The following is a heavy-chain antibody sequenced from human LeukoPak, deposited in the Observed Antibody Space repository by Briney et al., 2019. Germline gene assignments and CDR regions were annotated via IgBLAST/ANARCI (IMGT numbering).Heavy chain of an antibody. CDR2: INHSGST. CDR1: GGSFSGYY. Sequence: SETLSLTCAVYGGSFSGYYWSWIRQPPGKGLEWIGEINHSGSTNYNPSLKSRVTISVDTSRNQFSLKLSSVTAADTAVYYCARGGGYCSGGSCYSSYYYMDVWGKGTTVTVSS. V-gene: IGHV4-34*01. J-gene: IGHJ6*03. D-gene: IGHD2-15*01. CDR3: ARGGGYCSGGSCYSSYYYMDV.